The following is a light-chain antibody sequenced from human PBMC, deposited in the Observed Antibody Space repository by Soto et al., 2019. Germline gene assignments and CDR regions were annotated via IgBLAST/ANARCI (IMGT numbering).Light chain of an antibody. CDR1: QSISTW. J-gene: IGKJ1*01. CDR2: QAS. Sequence: DIQMTQSPSTLSAAVGDKVTITCRASQSISTWLAWYQQKPGKAPKLLIYQASTLERGVSSRFSGSGSWTEFILTISNLQPDDFATYSCHQYTKTFGQGTKVDVK. V-gene: IGKV1-5*03. CDR3: HQYTKT.